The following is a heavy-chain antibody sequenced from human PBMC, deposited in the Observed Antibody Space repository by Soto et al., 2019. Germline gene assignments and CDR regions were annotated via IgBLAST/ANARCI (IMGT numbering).Heavy chain of an antibody. CDR2: TYYRSKWSN. CDR1: GDSVSSNSAA. Sequence: SQTLSLTCAISGDSVSSNSAAWNWIRQSPSRGLEWLGRTYYRSKWSNDYAVSVKSRITINPDTSKNQFSLQLNSVTPEDTAVYYCARARYWCSGRTCNFHFDFWGQGTLVTVSS. CDR3: ARARYWCSGRTCNFHFDF. J-gene: IGHJ4*02. D-gene: IGHD2-15*01. V-gene: IGHV6-1*01.